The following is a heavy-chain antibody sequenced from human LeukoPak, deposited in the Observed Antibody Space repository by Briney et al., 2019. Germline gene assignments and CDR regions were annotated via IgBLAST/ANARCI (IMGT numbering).Heavy chain of an antibody. CDR2: ISAYNGNT. Sequence: GASVKVSCKASGYTFTSYGISWVRQAPGQGLEWMGWISAYNGNTNYAQKLQGRVTMTTDTSTSTAYMELRSLRSDDTAVYYCASYDSSGYSRCYFDYWGQGTLVTVSS. D-gene: IGHD3-22*01. CDR1: GYTFTSYG. J-gene: IGHJ4*02. V-gene: IGHV1-18*01. CDR3: ASYDSSGYSRCYFDY.